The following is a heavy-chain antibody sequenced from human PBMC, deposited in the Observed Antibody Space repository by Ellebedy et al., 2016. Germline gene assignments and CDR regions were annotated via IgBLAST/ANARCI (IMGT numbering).Heavy chain of an antibody. J-gene: IGHJ4*02. V-gene: IGHV3-74*01. CDR3: ARRGVRGYSGYETSLSVDY. Sequence: GESLKISXAASGFTFSSYWMHWVRQAPGKGLVWVSRINSDGSSTSYADSVKGRFTISRDNAKNTLYLQMNSLRAEDTAVYYCARRGVRGYSGYETSLSVDYWGQGTLVTVSS. CDR2: INSDGSST. CDR1: GFTFSSYW. D-gene: IGHD5-12*01.